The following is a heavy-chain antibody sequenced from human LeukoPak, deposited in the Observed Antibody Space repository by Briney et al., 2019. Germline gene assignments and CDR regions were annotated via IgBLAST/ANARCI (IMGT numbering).Heavy chain of an antibody. CDR1: GYSTSSGYY. CDR3: ARTYYYDSSGYYDY. V-gene: IGHV4-38-2*02. D-gene: IGHD3-22*01. Sequence: SETLSLTXTVSGYSTSSGYYWGWIRQPPGQGLEWIGSIYHSGSTYYNPSLKSRVTISVDTSKNQFSLKLSSVTAADTAVYYCARTYYYDSSGYYDYWGQGTLVTVSS. J-gene: IGHJ4*02. CDR2: IYHSGST.